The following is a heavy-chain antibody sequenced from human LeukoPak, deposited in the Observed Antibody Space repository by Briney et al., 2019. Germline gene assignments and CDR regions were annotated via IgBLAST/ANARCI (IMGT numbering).Heavy chain of an antibody. CDR2: IYHSGST. J-gene: IGHJ5*02. D-gene: IGHD6-19*01. Sequence: SSETLSLTCAVSGGSISSGGFSLTWIRQPPGKGLEWIGYIYHSGSTYYSPSLESRVTISVDRSKNQFSLNLSSVTAADTAVYYCARIADQWWFDPWGQGTLVTVSS. CDR3: ARIADQWWFDP. V-gene: IGHV4-30-2*01. CDR1: GGSISSGGFS.